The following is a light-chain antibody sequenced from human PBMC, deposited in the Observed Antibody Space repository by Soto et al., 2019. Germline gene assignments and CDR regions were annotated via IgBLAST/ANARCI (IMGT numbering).Light chain of an antibody. Sequence: DIQLTPSPSTLSVSVGDIVTITRLASQSINGWLAWYQQKPGQAPNLLIYKASTLESGVPSRFSGSGSGTEFTLTISSLQSEDFAVYYCQQYNSWPLTFGGGTKVDIK. V-gene: IGKV1-5*03. CDR1: QSINGW. CDR3: QQYNSWPLT. CDR2: KAS. J-gene: IGKJ4*01.